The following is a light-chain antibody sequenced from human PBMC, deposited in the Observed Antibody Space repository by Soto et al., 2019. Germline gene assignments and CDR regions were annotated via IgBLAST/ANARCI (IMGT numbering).Light chain of an antibody. J-gene: IGLJ1*01. CDR1: SSDVGGYNY. V-gene: IGLV2-8*01. Sequence: QSALTQPPSASGSPGQSLTISCTGTSSDVGGYNYVSWYQQHPGKAPKLMIYQVTKRPSGVPGRFSGSKSGNTASLTVSGLQAEDEADYYCSSYAGSVYVFGTGTKVTVL. CDR3: SSYAGSVYV. CDR2: QVT.